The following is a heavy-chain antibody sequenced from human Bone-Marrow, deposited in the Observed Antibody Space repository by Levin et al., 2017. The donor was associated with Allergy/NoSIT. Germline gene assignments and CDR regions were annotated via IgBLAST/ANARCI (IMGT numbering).Heavy chain of an antibody. D-gene: IGHD1-7*01. J-gene: IGHJ4*02. Sequence: PSETLSLTCSVSGASINNYYWNWIRQPPGKGLEWIGYMYSRGSTIYNPSLNSRLTVSIDTSKNQFSLRLTSVTAADSAVYYCAGSYQYHPGTFDYWGQGFLVTVSS. CDR1: GASINNYY. V-gene: IGHV4-59*01. CDR2: MYSRGST. CDR3: AGSYQYHPGTFDY.